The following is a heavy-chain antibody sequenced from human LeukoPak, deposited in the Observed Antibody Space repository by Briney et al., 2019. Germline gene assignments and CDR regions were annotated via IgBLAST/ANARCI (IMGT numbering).Heavy chain of an antibody. CDR2: ISSSSSYI. V-gene: IGHV3-21*01. D-gene: IGHD6-19*01. CDR3: AREGGIIGGAVARDDFDY. Sequence: GGSLRLSCAASGFTFSSYNMHWVRQAPGKGLEWVSSISSSSSYIHYADSVKGRFTISRDNAKNSLYLQMNSPRAEDTAVYYCAREGGIIGGAVARDDFDYWGQGTLVTVSS. J-gene: IGHJ4*02. CDR1: GFTFSSYN.